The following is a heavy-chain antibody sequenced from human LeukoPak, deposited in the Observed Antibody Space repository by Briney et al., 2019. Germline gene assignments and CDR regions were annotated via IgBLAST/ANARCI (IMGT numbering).Heavy chain of an antibody. V-gene: IGHV4-39*01. CDR2: VSYSGTT. D-gene: IGHD2-2*01. Sequence: PSETLSLTCTVTGGSISSSSFFWAWIRQPPGKGLEWIGTVSYSGTTYYSPSLKSRVTISVDTSKNQFSLRLASVTAADTALYYCAKLTCSSTFCPLDYWGQGTLVTVSS. CDR1: GGSISSSSFF. CDR3: AKLTCSSTFCPLDY. J-gene: IGHJ4*02.